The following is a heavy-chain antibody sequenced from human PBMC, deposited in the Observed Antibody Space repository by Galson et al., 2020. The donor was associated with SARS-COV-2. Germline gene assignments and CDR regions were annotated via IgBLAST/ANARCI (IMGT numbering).Heavy chain of an antibody. Sequence: SETLSLTCTVSGGSISSSSYYWGWIRQPPGKGLEWIGSIYYSGSTYYNPSLKSRVTISVDTSKNQFSLKLSSVTAADTAVYYCARDRIVGATYFDYWGQGTLVTVSS. D-gene: IGHD1-26*01. V-gene: IGHV4-39*07. CDR3: ARDRIVGATYFDY. CDR1: GGSISSSSYY. J-gene: IGHJ4*02. CDR2: IYYSGST.